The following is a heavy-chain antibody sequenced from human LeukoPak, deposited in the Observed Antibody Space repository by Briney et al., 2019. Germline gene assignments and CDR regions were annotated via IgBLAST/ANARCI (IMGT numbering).Heavy chain of an antibody. J-gene: IGHJ3*02. D-gene: IGHD3-9*01. CDR2: IKQDGSEK. CDR1: GFTFSSYW. CDR3: VRDRYDILTGYNDAFDI. Sequence: GGSLRLSCAASGFTFSSYWMSWVRQAPGKGLEWMANIKQDGSEKYYVDSVKGRFTISRDNAKNSLYLQMNSLRAEDTAVYYCVRDRYDILTGYNDAFDIWGQGTMVTVSS. V-gene: IGHV3-7*01.